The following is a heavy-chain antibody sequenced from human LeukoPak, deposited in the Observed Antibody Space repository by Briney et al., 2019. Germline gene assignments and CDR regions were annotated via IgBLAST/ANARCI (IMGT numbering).Heavy chain of an antibody. V-gene: IGHV4-31*03. CDR3: ARDRGGGSSWYGGGMDV. CDR2: IYYSGST. J-gene: IGHJ6*02. D-gene: IGHD6-13*01. CDR1: GGSISSGGYY. Sequence: SETLSLTCTVSGGSISSGGYYWSWIRQHPGKGLEWIGYIYYSGSTYYNPSLKSRVTISVDTSKHQFSLKLSSVTAADTAVYYCARDRGGGSSWYGGGMDVWGQGTTVTVSS.